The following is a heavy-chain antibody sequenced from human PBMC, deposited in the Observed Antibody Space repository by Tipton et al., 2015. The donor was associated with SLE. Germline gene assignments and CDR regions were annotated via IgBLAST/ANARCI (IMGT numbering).Heavy chain of an antibody. V-gene: IGHV4-34*01. Sequence: TLSLTCAVYGGSFSGYYWSWIRQPPGKGLEWIGEANHSGSTSYNPSLKSRVTISVDTSENQFSLKLSSVTAADTAVYYCARLTIFGVVIIGNYYYYMDVWDKGTTVTVSS. CDR3: ARLTIFGVVIIGNYYYYMDV. D-gene: IGHD3-3*01. CDR2: ANHSGST. CDR1: GGSFSGYY. J-gene: IGHJ6*03.